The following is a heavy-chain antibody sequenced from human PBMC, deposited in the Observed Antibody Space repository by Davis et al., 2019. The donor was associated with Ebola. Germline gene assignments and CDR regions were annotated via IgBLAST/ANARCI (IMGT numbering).Heavy chain of an antibody. D-gene: IGHD5-24*01. J-gene: IGHJ6*03. CDR1: GGSFSGYY. CDR2: INHSGST. Sequence: PSETLSLTCAVYGGSFSGYYWSWIRQPPGKGLEWIGEINHSGSTNYNPSLKSRVTISVDTSKNQFSLKLSSVTAADTAVYYCASQLFEGYMDVWGKGTTVTVSS. V-gene: IGHV4-34*01. CDR3: ASQLFEGYMDV.